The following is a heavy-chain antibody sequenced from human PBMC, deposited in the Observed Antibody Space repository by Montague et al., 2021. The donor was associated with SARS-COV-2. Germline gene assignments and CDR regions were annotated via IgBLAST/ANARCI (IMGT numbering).Heavy chain of an antibody. D-gene: IGHD3-9*01. J-gene: IGHJ6*02. CDR1: GGSISTYY. CDR2: IDYSGST. V-gene: IGHV4-59*01. CDR3: ARLPYDNSYGMDV. Sequence: SETLSLTCTVSGGSISTYYWNWIRQFPGKGLEWIGYIDYSGSTNYNPSLQSRVIISVDRSKIQSSLKLNSATAADTAIYYCARLPYDNSYGMDVWGQGTTVTVSS.